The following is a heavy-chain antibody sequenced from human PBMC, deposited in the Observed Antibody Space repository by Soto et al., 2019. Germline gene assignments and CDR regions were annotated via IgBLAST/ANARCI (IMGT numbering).Heavy chain of an antibody. CDR3: KRHEGGAAADRPLDY. CDR2: IYYSGST. Sequence: QLRLQESGPGLVKPSETLSLTCSVSGASIRSTSYYWGWIRQPPGKGLEWIGSIYYSGSTHYSPSLKSRIIMSIDTSTNQFSLKLTSVTAADTAVYYCKRHEGGAAADRPLDYWGQGTLVTASS. J-gene: IGHJ4*02. D-gene: IGHD6-13*01. V-gene: IGHV4-39*01. CDR1: GASIRSTSYY.